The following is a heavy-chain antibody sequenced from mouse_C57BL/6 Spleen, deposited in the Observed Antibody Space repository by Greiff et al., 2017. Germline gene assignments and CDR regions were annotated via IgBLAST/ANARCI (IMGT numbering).Heavy chain of an antibody. D-gene: IGHD2-3*01. V-gene: IGHV6-3*01. Sequence: EVHLVESGGGLVQPGGSMKLSCVASGFTFSNYWMNWVRQSPEKGLEWVAQIRLKSDNYATHYAESVKGRFTISRDDSKSSVYLQMNNLRAEDTGIYYCTEGGWFLDYWGQGTTLTVSS. CDR1: GFTFSNYW. CDR2: IRLKSDNYAT. CDR3: TEGGWFLDY. J-gene: IGHJ2*01.